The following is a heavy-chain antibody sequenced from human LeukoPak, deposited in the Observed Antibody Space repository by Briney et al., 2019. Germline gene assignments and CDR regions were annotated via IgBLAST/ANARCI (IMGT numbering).Heavy chain of an antibody. CDR2: IHYSGTT. CDR1: GGSISSYY. D-gene: IGHD3-22*01. J-gene: IGHJ6*03. V-gene: IGHV4-59*01. Sequence: SETLSLTCTVSGGSISSYYWSWIRQPPGKGLEWIGYIHYSGTTNYNPSLKSRVTISVDTSKNQFSLKLSSVTAADTAVYYCARTLDYYDSSGYLYYYYYYYMGVWGKGTTVTISS. CDR3: ARTLDYYDSSGYLYYYYYYYMGV.